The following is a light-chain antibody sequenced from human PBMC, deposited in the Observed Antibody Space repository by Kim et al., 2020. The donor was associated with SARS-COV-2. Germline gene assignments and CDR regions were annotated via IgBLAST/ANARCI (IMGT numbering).Light chain of an antibody. CDR2: DAS. CDR1: QDINNC. CDR3: QKHIDLPV. V-gene: IGKV1-33*01. Sequence: DVQMTQSPSSLSASVGDRVTITCHASQDINNCLNWYQQKPGKAPKLLIYDASNLETGVPTRFSGSGSGTDFTFTISSLQPEDIATYCCQKHIDLPVFGQGTRLEIK. J-gene: IGKJ5*01.